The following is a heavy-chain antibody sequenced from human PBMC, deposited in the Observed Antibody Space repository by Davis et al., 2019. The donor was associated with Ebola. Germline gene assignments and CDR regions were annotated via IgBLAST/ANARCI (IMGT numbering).Heavy chain of an antibody. Sequence: SVKVSCKASGYTFTGYYIHWVRQAPGQGLDWMGGIIPVSGVPKYAQDFQGRVTITADGSTRTSYMELSSLRSDDTALYYCASVYCSGTSCPIPWWFDPWGQGTLVTVSS. D-gene: IGHD2-2*01. CDR2: IIPVSGVP. J-gene: IGHJ5*02. CDR3: ASVYCSGTSCPIPWWFDP. CDR1: GYTFTGYY. V-gene: IGHV1-69*13.